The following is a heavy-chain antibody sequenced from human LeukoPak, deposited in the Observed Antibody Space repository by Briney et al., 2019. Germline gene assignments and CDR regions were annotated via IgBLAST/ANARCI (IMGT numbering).Heavy chain of an antibody. V-gene: IGHV4-59*08. Sequence: PSETLSLTCTVSGGSISSYYWSWIRQPPGKGLEWIGYIYYSGSTNYNPSLKSRVTISVDTSKNQFSLKLSSVTAADTAVYYCARHGSSWYEKDYFDYWVQGTLVTVSS. CDR1: GGSISSYY. CDR3: ARHGSSWYEKDYFDY. D-gene: IGHD6-13*01. CDR2: IYYSGST. J-gene: IGHJ4*02.